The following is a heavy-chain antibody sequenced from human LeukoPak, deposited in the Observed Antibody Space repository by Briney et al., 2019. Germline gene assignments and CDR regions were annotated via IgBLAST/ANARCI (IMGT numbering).Heavy chain of an antibody. CDR2: ISYHGSDK. CDR1: GLTFSSYP. D-gene: IGHD3-10*01. V-gene: IGHV3-30*04. J-gene: IGHJ4*02. Sequence: GGSLRLSCAASGLTFSSYPMHWVRQTPGKGLEWVAVISYHGSDKSYADSVKGRFTISRDNSKDTLFLEMNNLKAEDTAVYYCARDPALTMVRGVTPGRYFDYWGQGTLVTVSS. CDR3: ARDPALTMVRGVTPGRYFDY.